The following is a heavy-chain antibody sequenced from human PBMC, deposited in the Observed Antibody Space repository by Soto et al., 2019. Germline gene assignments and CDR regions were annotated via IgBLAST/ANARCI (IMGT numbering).Heavy chain of an antibody. J-gene: IGHJ6*02. CDR3: AKGGVGYSYGPTGGMDV. D-gene: IGHD5-18*01. CDR2: ISYDGSNK. CDR1: GFTFSSYG. V-gene: IGHV3-30*18. Sequence: QVQLVESGGGVVQPGRSLRLSCAASGFTFSSYGMHWVRQAPGKGLEWVAVISYDGSNKYYADSVKGRFTISRDNSKNTLYLQMNSLRAEDTAVYYCAKGGVGYSYGPTGGMDVWGQGTTVTVSS.